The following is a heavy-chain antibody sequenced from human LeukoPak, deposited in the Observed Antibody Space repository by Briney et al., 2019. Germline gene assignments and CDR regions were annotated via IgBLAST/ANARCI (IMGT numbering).Heavy chain of an antibody. CDR3: ARPGIDGYNDGYYFDY. CDR1: GVSISSIIYY. J-gene: IGHJ4*02. Sequence: SETLSLTCTVSGVSISSIIYYWGWIRQPPGKGLEWIGTIYYSGSTYYNPFLKSRVTISVDTSKNQFSLKLSSVTAADTAVYYCARPGIDGYNDGYYFDYWGQGTLVTVSS. D-gene: IGHD5-24*01. V-gene: IGHV4-39*01. CDR2: IYYSGST.